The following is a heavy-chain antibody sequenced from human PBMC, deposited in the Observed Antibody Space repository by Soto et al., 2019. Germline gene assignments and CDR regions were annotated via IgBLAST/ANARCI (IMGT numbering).Heavy chain of an antibody. Sequence: EVKLVESGGGLVKPGGSLRLSCAASGFIFSNAWMTWVRQAPGKGLEWVGRIKSKSDGGTTDYAAPVKGRFTISRDDSKKTLYLQMNSLKTEDTAVYFCTTDLYDFWSVFVEADDYWGQGTLVTVSS. V-gene: IGHV3-15*01. CDR1: GFIFSNAW. D-gene: IGHD3-3*01. CDR3: TTDLYDFWSVFVEADDY. J-gene: IGHJ4*02. CDR2: IKSKSDGGTT.